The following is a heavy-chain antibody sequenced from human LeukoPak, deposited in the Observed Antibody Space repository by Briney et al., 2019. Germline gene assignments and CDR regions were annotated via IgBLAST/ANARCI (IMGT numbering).Heavy chain of an antibody. J-gene: IGHJ5*02. V-gene: IGHV4-34*01. CDR3: ARASGTTLPWFDP. D-gene: IGHD1-7*01. CDR2: INHSGST. CDR1: VRSFSGYY. Sequence: SGTLPLTCAVHVRSFSGYYRSWIREPPWKGLEWIGEINHSGSTNYNPSLKSRVTISVDTSKNQFSLKLSSVTAADTAVYYCARASGTTLPWFDPWGQGTLVTVSS.